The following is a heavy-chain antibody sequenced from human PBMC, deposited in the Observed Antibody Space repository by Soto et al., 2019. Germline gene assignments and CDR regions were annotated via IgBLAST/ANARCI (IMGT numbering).Heavy chain of an antibody. J-gene: IGHJ4*02. V-gene: IGHV1-3*01. CDR1: GYTFTSYA. CDR2: INAGNGNT. D-gene: IGHD6-6*01. CDR3: ARDSVAARPLSY. Sequence: GASMKVSCKASGYTFTSYAMHWVRQAPGQRLEWMGWINAGNGNTKYSQKFQGRVTITRDTSASTAYMELSSLRSEDTAVYYCARDSVAARPLSYWGQGTLVTVSS.